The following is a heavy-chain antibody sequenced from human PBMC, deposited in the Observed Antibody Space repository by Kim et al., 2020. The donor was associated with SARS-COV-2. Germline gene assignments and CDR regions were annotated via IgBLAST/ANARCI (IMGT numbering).Heavy chain of an antibody. CDR2: IHSSTGNP. D-gene: IGHD1-1*01. J-gene: IGHJ4*02. V-gene: IGHV7-4-1*01. CDR3: VRDYSALDGRDY. Sequence: ASVKVSCRASGFTFGNYLIARVRQAPGQGLEWMGWIHSSTGNPTYAGAFTGRFVFSLDTSVSTAFLDILNLKAEDSAMYYCVRDYSALDGRDYWGQGTLVTVSS. CDR1: GFTFGNYL.